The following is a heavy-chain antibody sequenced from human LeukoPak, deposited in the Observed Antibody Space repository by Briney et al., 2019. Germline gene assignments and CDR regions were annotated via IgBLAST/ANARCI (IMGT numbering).Heavy chain of an antibody. J-gene: IGHJ5*02. CDR2: ISAYNGNT. D-gene: IGHD6-13*01. CDR3: AGARVNWFDP. V-gene: IGHV1-18*01. CDR1: GYTFTSYG. Sequence: GASVTVSCTASGYTFTSYGISWVRQAPGQGLEWMGWISAYNGNTNYAQKLQGRVTMTTDTSTSTAYMELRSLGSDDTAVYYCAGARVNWFDPWGQGTLVTVSS.